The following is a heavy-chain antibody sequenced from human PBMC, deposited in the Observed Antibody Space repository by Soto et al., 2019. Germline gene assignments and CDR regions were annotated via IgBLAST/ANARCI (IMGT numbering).Heavy chain of an antibody. CDR2: IGGDGGSP. J-gene: IGHJ3*02. V-gene: IGHV3-23*01. D-gene: IGHD3-10*01. CDR3: AKDSIHRDGIYYPFDI. CDR1: GFTFSEYA. Sequence: EAKLLESGGGLVQPGGSLRLSCAASGFTFSEYAMSWVRQAPGKGLEWVSVIGGDGGSPNYADSVKGRFTVSRDNSKSTLYPHMDGLRAEATALYYCAKDSIHRDGIYYPFDIWGQGTMVTVSS.